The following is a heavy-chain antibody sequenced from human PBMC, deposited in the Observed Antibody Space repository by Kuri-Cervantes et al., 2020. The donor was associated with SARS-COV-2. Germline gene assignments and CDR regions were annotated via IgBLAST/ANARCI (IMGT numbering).Heavy chain of an antibody. V-gene: IGHV3-30*18. CDR2: ISYDGSNK. J-gene: IGHJ4*02. Sequence: GESLKISCAASGFTFSSYGMHWVRQAPGKGLEWVAVISYDGSNKYYADSVKGRFTISRDNSKNTLYLQMNSPRAEDTAVYYCAKDPTYSDSSGTFDYWGQGTLVTVSS. D-gene: IGHD3-22*01. CDR1: GFTFSSYG. CDR3: AKDPTYSDSSGTFDY.